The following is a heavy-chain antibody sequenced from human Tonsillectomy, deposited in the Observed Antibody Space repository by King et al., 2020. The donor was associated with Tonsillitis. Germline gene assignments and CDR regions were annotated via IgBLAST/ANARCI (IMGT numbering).Heavy chain of an antibody. CDR3: ARAGYDFWSGYFGYYYYYMDV. CDR2: ICAYNGNT. Sequence: QLVQSGAEVKKPGASVKVSCKASGYTVTSYGISWVRQAPGKGLEGMGWICAYNGNTNYARKLQGRVTKTTDTSTSKAYMELRSLRPDDTAVYYCARAGYDFWSGYFGYYYYYMDVWGKGTTVTVSS. J-gene: IGHJ6*03. D-gene: IGHD3-3*01. V-gene: IGHV1-18*01. CDR1: GYTVTSYG.